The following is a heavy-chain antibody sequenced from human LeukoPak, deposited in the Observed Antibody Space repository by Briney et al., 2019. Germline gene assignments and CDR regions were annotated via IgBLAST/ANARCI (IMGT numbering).Heavy chain of an antibody. D-gene: IGHD6-13*01. J-gene: IGHJ4*02. Sequence: SETLSLTCTVSGASISTYFWSWIRQPPVKGLEWIGYISYSGSTNYNPSLKSRVTISVDTSKNQFSLKLSSLTAADTAVYYCARLLHSSIWPNTFDYWGQGTLVTVSS. CDR1: GASISTYF. CDR3: ARLLHSSIWPNTFDY. V-gene: IGHV4-59*08. CDR2: ISYSGST.